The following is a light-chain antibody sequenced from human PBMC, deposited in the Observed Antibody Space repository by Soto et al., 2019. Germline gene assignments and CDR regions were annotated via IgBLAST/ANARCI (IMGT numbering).Light chain of an antibody. V-gene: IGKV3-20*01. Sequence: EIVLTQSPGTLSLSPGERATLSCRASQSVSSSYLAWYQQKPGQAPRLLSNGASSRTTGIPDRFSGSGSGTDFTLSISRLEPKDSAVYYCQQYGNSPPTSFCQGTKLEIK. CDR2: GAS. J-gene: IGKJ2*01. CDR3: QQYGNSPPTS. CDR1: QSVSSSY.